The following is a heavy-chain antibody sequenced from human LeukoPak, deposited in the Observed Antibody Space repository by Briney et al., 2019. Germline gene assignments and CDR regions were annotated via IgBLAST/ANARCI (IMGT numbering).Heavy chain of an antibody. V-gene: IGHV7-4-1*02. J-gene: IGHJ4*02. CDR1: GGTFSSYA. D-gene: IGHD2-15*01. CDR2: INTNTGNP. CDR3: ARLEGCSGGSCYSQYFDY. Sequence: ASVKVSCKASGGTFSSYAISWVRQAPGQGLGWMGWINTNTGNPTYAQGFTGRFVFSLDISVSTAYLQISSLKAEDTAVYYCARLEGCSGGSCYSQYFDYWGQGTLVTVSS.